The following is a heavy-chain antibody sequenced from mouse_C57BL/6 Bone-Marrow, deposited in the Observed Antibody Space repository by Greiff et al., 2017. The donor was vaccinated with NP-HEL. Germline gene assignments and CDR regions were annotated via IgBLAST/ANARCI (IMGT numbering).Heavy chain of an antibody. CDR1: GFTFSDFY. J-gene: IGHJ4*01. V-gene: IGHV7-1*01. D-gene: IGHD2-4*01. Sequence: EVKLVESGGGLVQSGRSLRLSCATSGFTFSDFYMEWVRQAPGKGLEWIAASRNKANDYTTEYSASVKGRFIVSRDTSQSILYLQMNALRAEDTAIYYCARDLYYDYDGGHYYSMDYWGQGTSVTVSS. CDR3: ARDLYYDYDGGHYYSMDY. CDR2: SRNKANDYTT.